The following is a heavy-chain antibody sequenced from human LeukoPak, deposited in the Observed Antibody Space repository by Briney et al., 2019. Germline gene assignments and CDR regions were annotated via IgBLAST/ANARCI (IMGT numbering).Heavy chain of an antibody. V-gene: IGHV1-69*01. CDR1: GGTFSSYA. Sequence: SVKVSCKASGGTFSSYAISWVRQAPGQGLEWMGGIIPIFGTANYAQKFQGRVTITADESTSTAYMELSSLRSEDTAVYYCARGIAGSYYYYYYYMDVWGKGTTVTVSS. CDR2: IIPIFGTA. CDR3: ARGIAGSYYYYYYYMDV. J-gene: IGHJ6*03.